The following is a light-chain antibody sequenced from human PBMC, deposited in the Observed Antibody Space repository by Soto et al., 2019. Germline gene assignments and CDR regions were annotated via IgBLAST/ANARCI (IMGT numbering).Light chain of an antibody. CDR1: QSISGY. V-gene: IGKV1-39*01. Sequence: DIQMTQSPSSLSASVGDRVTITCRASQSISGYLNWYQQKPGKAPNLLIYAASSLQSGVPSRFSGSGSGTDFTLTISSLQPEDFATYYCQQSYSTWTFGQGTKVDIK. CDR2: AAS. CDR3: QQSYSTWT. J-gene: IGKJ1*01.